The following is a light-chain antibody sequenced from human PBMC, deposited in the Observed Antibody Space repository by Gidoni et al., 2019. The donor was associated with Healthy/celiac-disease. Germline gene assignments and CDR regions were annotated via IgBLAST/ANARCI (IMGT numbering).Light chain of an antibody. CDR2: KAS. Sequence: DNQMDQSPSTLAASVGDRVTITCRASQSISSWLAWYQQNPGKAPKLLIYKASSLESWVPSRFSGSGSGTAFTLTISSLQPDDFATYYCQQYNSYSGTFGQGTKVDIK. J-gene: IGKJ1*01. CDR1: QSISSW. V-gene: IGKV1-5*03. CDR3: QQYNSYSGT.